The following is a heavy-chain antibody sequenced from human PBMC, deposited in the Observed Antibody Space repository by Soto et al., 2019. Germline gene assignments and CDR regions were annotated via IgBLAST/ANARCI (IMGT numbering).Heavy chain of an antibody. Sequence: QVQLVQSGAEVKKPGASVKVSCKASGYTFTSYGISWVRQAPGQGLEWMGWISAYNGNTNCAQKPQGRVTMTTDTSTSTAYMELRSRRSNDTAVDYCARCVTAAGTLCWFDPWGQGTLVTVSS. V-gene: IGHV1-18*01. D-gene: IGHD6-13*01. CDR1: GYTFTSYG. CDR2: ISAYNGNT. J-gene: IGHJ5*02. CDR3: ARCVTAAGTLCWFDP.